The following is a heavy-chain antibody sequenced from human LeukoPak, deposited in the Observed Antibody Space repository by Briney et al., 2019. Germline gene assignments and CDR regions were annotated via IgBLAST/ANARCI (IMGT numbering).Heavy chain of an antibody. CDR3: ANQYCSSTSCTLGY. CDR1: GFTFSSYA. J-gene: IGHJ4*02. D-gene: IGHD2-2*01. Sequence: GGSLRLSCAASGFTFSSYAMSWVRQAPGKGLEWVAFIRYDGSNKYYAVSVKGRFTISRDNSKNTLYLQMNSLRAEDTAVYYCANQYCSSTSCTLGYWGQGTLVTVSS. V-gene: IGHV3-30*02. CDR2: IRYDGSNK.